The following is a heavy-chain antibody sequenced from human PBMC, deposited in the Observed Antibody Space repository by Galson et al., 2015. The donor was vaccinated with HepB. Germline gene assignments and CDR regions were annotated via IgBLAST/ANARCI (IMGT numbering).Heavy chain of an antibody. Sequence: SLRLSCAGSGFTFSDYWMHWVRQGPGKGLVWVSRIKTDGSTTSYADSAKGRFTISRDNAKNTLYLQMNSLRAEDTAMYYCARLKGGSWDWFDPWGQGTLVTVSS. CDR1: GFTFSDYW. D-gene: IGHD1-26*01. CDR3: ARLKGGSWDWFDP. V-gene: IGHV3-74*01. J-gene: IGHJ5*02. CDR2: IKTDGSTT.